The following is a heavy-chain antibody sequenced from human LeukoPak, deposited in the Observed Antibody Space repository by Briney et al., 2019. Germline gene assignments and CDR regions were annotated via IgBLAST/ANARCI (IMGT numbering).Heavy chain of an antibody. D-gene: IGHD3-9*01. CDR3: ARVTENYDILTGYYSGYYFDY. J-gene: IGHJ4*02. CDR1: GGSISSYY. CDR2: IYYSGST. V-gene: IGHV4-59*01. Sequence: SETLSLTCTVSGGSISSYYWSWIRQPPGKGLEWIGYIYYSGSTNYNPSLKSRVTISVDTSKNQFSLKLSSVTAADTAVYYCARVTENYDILTGYYSGYYFDYWGQGTLVAVSS.